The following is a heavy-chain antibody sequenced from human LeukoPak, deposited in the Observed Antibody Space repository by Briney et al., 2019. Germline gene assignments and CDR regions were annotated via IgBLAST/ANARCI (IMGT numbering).Heavy chain of an antibody. CDR1: GGSISTYF. Sequence: SETLSLTCTVSGGSISTYFWTWIRQPPGKGLEWIGYIYYSGSTNYHPSLKSRVTISVDTSKHQFSLKLSSVTAADPAVYYCARPPYRGSYWPHAFDIWGQGTMVTVSS. D-gene: IGHD1-26*01. V-gene: IGHV4-59*08. J-gene: IGHJ3*02. CDR3: ARPPYRGSYWPHAFDI. CDR2: IYYSGST.